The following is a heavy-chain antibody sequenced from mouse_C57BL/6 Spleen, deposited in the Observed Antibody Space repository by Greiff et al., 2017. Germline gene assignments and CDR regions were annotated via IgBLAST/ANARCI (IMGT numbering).Heavy chain of an antibody. Sequence: EVMLVESGGGLVKPGGSLKLSCAASGFTFSSYAMPWVRQTPEKRLEWVATISDGGSYTYNPDNVKGRFTISRDNAKNNLYLQMSHLKSEDTAIYCCARGLLRLYFGCRGQGATLTVSS. CDR1: GFTFSSYA. CDR3: ARGLLRLYFGC. V-gene: IGHV5-4*03. CDR2: ISDGGSYT. D-gene: IGHD1-2*01. J-gene: IGHJ2*01.